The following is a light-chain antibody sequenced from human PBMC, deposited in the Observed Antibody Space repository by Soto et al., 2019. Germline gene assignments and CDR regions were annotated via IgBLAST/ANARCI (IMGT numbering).Light chain of an antibody. CDR1: SSDVGAYDY. Sequence: QSALTQPASVSGAPGQSITISCTGTSSDVGAYDYVSWYQQRPDKAPKLMIYEVSYRPSGVSNRFSGSKSVNTATLTISGLQAEDEADYYCSSYTTSSTRVFRTGTKVTVL. J-gene: IGLJ1*01. V-gene: IGLV2-14*03. CDR2: EVS. CDR3: SSYTTSSTRV.